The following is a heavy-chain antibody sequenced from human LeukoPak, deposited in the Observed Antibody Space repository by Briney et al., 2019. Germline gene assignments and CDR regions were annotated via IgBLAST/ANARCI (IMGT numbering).Heavy chain of an antibody. V-gene: IGHV4-30-2*01. D-gene: IGHD3-10*01. CDR1: GGSISSGGYS. J-gene: IGHJ1*01. CDR2: IYHSGST. CDR3: ARADYSRGLQH. Sequence: PSETLSLTCAVSGGSISSGGYSWSWLRQPPGKGLEWIGYIYHSGSTYYNPSLKSRVTISVDRSKNQFSLKLSTVTAADTAVYYCARADYSRGLQHWGQGTLVTVSS.